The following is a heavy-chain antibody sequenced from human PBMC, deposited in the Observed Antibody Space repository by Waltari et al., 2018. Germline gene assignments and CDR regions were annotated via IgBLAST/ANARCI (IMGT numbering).Heavy chain of an antibody. CDR2: IYPGDSEN. CDR1: GYSFTSYC. Sequence: EVQLVQSGAEVKKPGESLKISCKGSGYSFTSYCIGWVRQMPGKGLEWVGMIYPGDSENRYGPAFQGQVTISADKSISTACRQLSGLKASDTAMYYCAGQHYGGNSLGYWGQGTLVTVSS. D-gene: IGHD4-17*01. V-gene: IGHV5-51*01. J-gene: IGHJ4*02. CDR3: AGQHYGGNSLGY.